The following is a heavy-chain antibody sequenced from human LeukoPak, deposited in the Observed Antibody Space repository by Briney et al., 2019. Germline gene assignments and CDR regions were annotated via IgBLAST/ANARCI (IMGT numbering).Heavy chain of an antibody. Sequence: GGSLRLSCAASGFTFSSYWMSWVRQAPGKGLEWVANIKEDGSEIYYVDSVKGRFTISRDNAKNSLFLQMNSLRAEDTAVYYCASQFWWAAVAGTALDCWGQGSLVTVSS. CDR3: ASQFWWAAVAGTALDC. V-gene: IGHV3-7*05. CDR2: IKEDGSEI. CDR1: GFTFSSYW. J-gene: IGHJ4*02. D-gene: IGHD6-19*01.